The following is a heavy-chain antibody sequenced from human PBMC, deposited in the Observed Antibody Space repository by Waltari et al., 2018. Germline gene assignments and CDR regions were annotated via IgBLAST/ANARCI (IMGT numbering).Heavy chain of an antibody. D-gene: IGHD1-26*01. Sequence: QVQLQESGPGLVKPSETLSLTCTVSGGSISSYYWSWIRQPPGKGLEWIGYIYYSGSTNYNPSLKSRVTISVDTSKNQFSLKLSSVTAADTAVYYCARVPYSGSYYYYYMDVWGKGTTVTISS. V-gene: IGHV4-59*01. CDR2: IYYSGST. CDR3: ARVPYSGSYYYYYMDV. CDR1: GGSISSYY. J-gene: IGHJ6*03.